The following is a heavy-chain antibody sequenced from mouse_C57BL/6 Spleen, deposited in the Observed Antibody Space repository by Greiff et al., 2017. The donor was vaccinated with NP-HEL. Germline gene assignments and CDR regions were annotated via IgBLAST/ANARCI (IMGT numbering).Heavy chain of an antibody. J-gene: IGHJ2*01. Sequence: EVKLVESGGGLVKPGGSLKLSCAASGFTFSSYAMSWVRQTPEKRLEWVATISDGGSYTYYPDNVKGRFTISRDNAKNNLYLQMSHLKSEDTAMYYCARDNPYYLDYWGQGTTLTVSS. CDR3: ARDNPYYLDY. CDR1: GFTFSSYA. CDR2: ISDGGSYT. V-gene: IGHV5-4*01.